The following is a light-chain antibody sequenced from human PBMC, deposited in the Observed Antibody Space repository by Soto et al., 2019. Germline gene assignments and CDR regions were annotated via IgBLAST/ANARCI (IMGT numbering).Light chain of an antibody. Sequence: IQLTQSPSSLCASFLYTVIISCRASQSISIYSNWYQQKPGTAPRLLIYSASIRQSGVPSRFSGSGSGTDFTLTISRLEPEDSVVFYCYQYGSTPPTFGQGTKVDI. CDR1: QSISIY. J-gene: IGKJ1*01. CDR2: SAS. CDR3: YQYGSTPPT. V-gene: IGKV1-39*01.